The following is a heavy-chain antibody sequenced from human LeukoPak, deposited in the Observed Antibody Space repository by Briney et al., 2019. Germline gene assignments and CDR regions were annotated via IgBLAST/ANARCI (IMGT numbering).Heavy chain of an antibody. V-gene: IGHV1-69*04. J-gene: IGHJ4*02. D-gene: IGHD6-19*01. Sequence: SVKVSCKASGGTFSSYASSWVRQAPGQGLEWMGRIIPIFGIANYAQKFQGTVTITADKSTSTAYMELSRLRSEDTAVYYCARDSASSSGRFDYWGQGTLVTVSS. CDR3: ARDSASSSGRFDY. CDR2: IIPIFGIA. CDR1: GGTFSSYA.